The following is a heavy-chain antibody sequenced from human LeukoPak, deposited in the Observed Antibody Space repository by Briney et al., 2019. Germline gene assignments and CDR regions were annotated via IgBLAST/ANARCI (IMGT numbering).Heavy chain of an antibody. CDR1: GFTFSSYA. J-gene: IGHJ6*03. CDR2: ISYDGNNK. CDR3: ARDERAYGGNPSSYYFYYYMDV. Sequence: PGRSLRLSRAASGFTFSSYAIHWVRQAPGEGLEWVALISYDGNNKWYADSVKGRFTISRDNSESTLYLQMNSLRAEDTAVYFCARDERAYGGNPSSYYFYYYMDVWGKGTTVTVSS. V-gene: IGHV3-30*01. D-gene: IGHD4-23*01.